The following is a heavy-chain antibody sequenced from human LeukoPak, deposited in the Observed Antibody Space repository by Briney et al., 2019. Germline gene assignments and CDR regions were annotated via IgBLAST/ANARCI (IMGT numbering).Heavy chain of an antibody. J-gene: IGHJ3*02. CDR3: ARDRIVGAEDDAFGI. CDR2: INPNSGGT. Sequence: ASVKVSCKASGYTFTGYYMHWVRQAPGQGLEWMGWINPNSGGTNYAQKFQGRVTMTRDTSISTAYMELRSLRSDDTAVYYCARDRIVGAEDDAFGIWGQGTMVTVSS. CDR1: GYTFTGYY. V-gene: IGHV1-2*02. D-gene: IGHD1-26*01.